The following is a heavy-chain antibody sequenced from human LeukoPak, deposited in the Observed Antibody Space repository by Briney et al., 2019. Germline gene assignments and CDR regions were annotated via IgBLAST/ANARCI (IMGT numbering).Heavy chain of an antibody. V-gene: IGHV4-34*01. CDR1: GGSFSGYY. D-gene: IGHD3-9*01. J-gene: IGHJ6*02. Sequence: SETLSLTCAVYGGSFSGYYWSWIRQPPGKGLEWIGEINHSGSTNYNPSLKSRVTISVDTSKNQFSLKLSSVTAADTAVYYCARGRCFDGMDVWGQGTTVTVSS. CDR2: INHSGST. CDR3: ARGRCFDGMDV.